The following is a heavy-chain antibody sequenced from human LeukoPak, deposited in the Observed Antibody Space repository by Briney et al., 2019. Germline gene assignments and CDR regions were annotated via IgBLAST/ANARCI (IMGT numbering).Heavy chain of an antibody. D-gene: IGHD3-9*01. CDR1: GGSISSGSYY. V-gene: IGHV4-61*02. CDR3: ARVRGGRYYDILTGQGSWGYYYYYMDV. CDR2: IYTSGST. J-gene: IGHJ6*03. Sequence: SETLSLTCTVSGGSISSGSYYWSWIRQPAGKGLEGIGRIYTSGSTNYNPSLKSRVTISVDTSKNQFSLKLSSVAAADTAVYYCARVRGGRYYDILTGQGSWGYYYYYMDVWGKGTTVTISS.